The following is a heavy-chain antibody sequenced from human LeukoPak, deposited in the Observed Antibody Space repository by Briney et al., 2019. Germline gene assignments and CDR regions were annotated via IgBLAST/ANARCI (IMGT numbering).Heavy chain of an antibody. J-gene: IGHJ4*02. CDR2: INHSGST. Sequence: SETLSLTCAVYGGSFSGYYWSWIRQPPGKGLEWIGEINHSGSTNYNPSLKSRVTISVDTSKYQFSLKLSSVTAADTAVYYCARHGGSSSWYFRYWGQGTLVTVSS. D-gene: IGHD6-13*01. CDR1: GGSFSGYY. CDR3: ARHGGSSSWYFRY. V-gene: IGHV4-34*01.